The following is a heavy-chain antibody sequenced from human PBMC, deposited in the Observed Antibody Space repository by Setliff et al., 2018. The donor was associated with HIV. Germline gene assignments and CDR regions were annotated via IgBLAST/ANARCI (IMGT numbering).Heavy chain of an antibody. D-gene: IGHD4-4*01. CDR3: ARITDDYSSFYYYMDV. CDR1: GGSVSGYY. J-gene: IGHJ6*03. V-gene: IGHV4-59*02. Sequence: SETLSLTCTISGGSVSGYYWSWIRQPPGKGLEWIGYIYYSGSANHNPSLKSRVTISVYTSKNEVSLKLTYVTSADTAVYYCARITDDYSSFYYYMDVGGKGTTVTVS. CDR2: IYYSGSA.